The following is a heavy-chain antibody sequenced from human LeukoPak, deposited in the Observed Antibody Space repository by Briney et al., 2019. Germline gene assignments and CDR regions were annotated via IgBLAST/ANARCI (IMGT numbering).Heavy chain of an antibody. CDR3: ARERSGSYYATFDY. CDR1: GYPFTRHY. D-gene: IGHD1-26*01. V-gene: IGHV1-2*02. Sequence: APVKVSCKASGYPFTRHYMHSLRQAPGQGLKCRGWINPNSGGTNSAQKLPRRVTMTRDTSISTAYMELSRLRSDDTAVYYCARERSGSYYATFDYWGQGTLVTVSS. J-gene: IGHJ4*02. CDR2: INPNSGGT.